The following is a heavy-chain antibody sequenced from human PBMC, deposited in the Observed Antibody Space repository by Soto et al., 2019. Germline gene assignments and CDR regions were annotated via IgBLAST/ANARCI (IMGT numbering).Heavy chain of an antibody. Sequence: AQSLSLTCAVYGRPFSAYYWRWIRQPPVQVLARSGEITHSGSTNYNPSLKSRVTISVDPSKNQFSLKLSSPTAADTAVYYCAREVRLLDCSSTSCYVYYYYGMDVWAQGTTLRVYS. CDR2: ITHSGST. CDR1: GRPFSAYY. V-gene: IGHV4-34*01. CDR3: AREVRLLDCSSTSCYVYYYYGMDV. J-gene: IGHJ6*02. D-gene: IGHD2-2*01.